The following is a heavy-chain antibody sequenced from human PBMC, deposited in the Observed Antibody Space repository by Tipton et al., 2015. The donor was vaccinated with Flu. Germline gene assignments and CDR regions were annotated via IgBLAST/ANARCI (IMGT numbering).Heavy chain of an antibody. Sequence: LSLTCTVSGASVRHYYWSWIRQPPGKGLEWIGYISYSGNSNYNPSLKSRVSISVDTSKHQFSLKLTSVTAADTAMYYCARQMTNLIDYWGQGSLVTVSS. D-gene: IGHD5-24*01. CDR3: ARQMTNLIDY. J-gene: IGHJ4*02. V-gene: IGHV4-59*02. CDR2: ISYSGNS. CDR1: GASVRHYY.